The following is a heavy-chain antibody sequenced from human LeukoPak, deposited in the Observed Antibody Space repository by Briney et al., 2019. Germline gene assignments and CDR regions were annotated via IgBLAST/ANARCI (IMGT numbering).Heavy chain of an antibody. CDR1: GGFIRGTSYY. J-gene: IGHJ5*02. CDR3: ARHPAAVMSWFDP. D-gene: IGHD6-13*01. Sequence: SETLSLTCTVSGGFIRGTSYYWGWIRQPPGKGLEWIGSTYYSGNAYYNPSLKSRVTISVDTSNNRFSVKLTYVTAADTAVYYCARHPAAVMSWFDPWGQGTLVTVSS. V-gene: IGHV4-39*01. CDR2: TYYSGNA.